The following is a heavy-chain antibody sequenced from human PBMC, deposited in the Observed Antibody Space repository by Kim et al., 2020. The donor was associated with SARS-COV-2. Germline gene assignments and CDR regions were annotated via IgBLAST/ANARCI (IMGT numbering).Heavy chain of an antibody. J-gene: IGHJ6*02. CDR1: GGTFSSYA. D-gene: IGHD5-12*01. CDR3: ARGDIVATPGLTYYYYGMDV. V-gene: IGHV1-69*13. CDR2: IIPIFGTA. Sequence: SVKVSCKASGGTFSSYAISWVRQAPGQGLEWMGGIIPIFGTANYAQKFQGRVTITADESTSTAYMELSSLRSEDTAVYYCARGDIVATPGLTYYYYGMDVWGQGTTVTVSS.